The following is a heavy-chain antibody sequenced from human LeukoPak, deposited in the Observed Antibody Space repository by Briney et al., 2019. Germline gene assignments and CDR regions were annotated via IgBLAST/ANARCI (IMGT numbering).Heavy chain of an antibody. D-gene: IGHD3-3*01. J-gene: IGHJ3*02. V-gene: IGHV3-48*03. CDR1: GFTFSSYE. CDR2: ISSSGSTI. CDR3: ARSLRNAFDI. Sequence: PAGGSLRLSCAASGFTFSSYEMNWVRQAPGKGLEWVSYISSSGSTIYYADSVKGRFTISRDNAKNSLYLQMNSLRAEDTAVYYCARSLRNAFDIWGQGTMVTVSS.